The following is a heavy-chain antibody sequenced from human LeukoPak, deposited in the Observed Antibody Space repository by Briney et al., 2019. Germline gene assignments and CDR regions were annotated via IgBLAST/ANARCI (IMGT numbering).Heavy chain of an antibody. V-gene: IGHV3-69-1*01. CDR1: GLTFSDYS. CDR3: GSSRSAEYFQH. D-gene: IGHD6-13*01. J-gene: IGHJ1*01. Sequence: GGSLRLSCVASGLTFSDYSMNWVRQAPGKGLEWVSFISSSSYIYYADSVKGRFTISRDNAKNSLYLQMNSLRAGDTGVYYCGSSRSAEYFQHWGQGTLVTVSS. CDR2: ISSSSYI.